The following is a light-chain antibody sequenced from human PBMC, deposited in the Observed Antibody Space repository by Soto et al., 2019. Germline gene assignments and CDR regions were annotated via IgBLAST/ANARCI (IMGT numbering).Light chain of an antibody. V-gene: IGKV3-20*01. CDR3: QQYGSSTFT. CDR2: GAS. Sequence: EIVLTQSPGTLSLSPGERATLSCRASQSVSSSYLAWYQQKPGQAPRLLIYGASSRATGIPDRFSGSGSGTDFTLNISRLEPEDFAVYYCQQYGSSTFTFGGGTKVEIK. J-gene: IGKJ4*01. CDR1: QSVSSSY.